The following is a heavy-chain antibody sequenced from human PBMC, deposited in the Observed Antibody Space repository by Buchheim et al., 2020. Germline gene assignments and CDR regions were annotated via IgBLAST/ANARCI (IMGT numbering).Heavy chain of an antibody. CDR2: IYSGGST. D-gene: IGHD3-22*01. CDR3: ARDSLKYYYDSSGGYFDY. V-gene: IGHV3-66*01. CDR1: GFTVSSNY. J-gene: IGHJ4*02. Sequence: EVQLVESGGGLVQPGGSLRLSCAASGFTVSSNYMSWVRQAPGKGLEWVSVIYSGGSTYYADSVTGRFTISRDNSKNTLYLQMNSLRAEDTAVYYCARDSLKYYYDSSGGYFDYWGQGTL.